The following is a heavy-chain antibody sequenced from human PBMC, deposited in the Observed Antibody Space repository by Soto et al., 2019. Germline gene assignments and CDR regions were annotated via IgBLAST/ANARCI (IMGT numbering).Heavy chain of an antibody. V-gene: IGHV1-24*01. J-gene: IGHJ5*02. CDR3: VTRHRPYRSSWYVHWFDP. Sequence: ASVKVSCKVSGYTLTELSMHWVRQAPGKGLEWMGGFDPEDGETIYAQKFQGRVTMTEDTSTDTAYMELSSLRSEDTAVYYCVTRHRPYRSSWYVHWFDPWGQGTLVTVSS. D-gene: IGHD6-13*01. CDR1: GYTLTELS. CDR2: FDPEDGET.